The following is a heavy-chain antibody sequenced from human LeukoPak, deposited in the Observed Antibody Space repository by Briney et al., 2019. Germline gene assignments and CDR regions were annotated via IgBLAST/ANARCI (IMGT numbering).Heavy chain of an antibody. Sequence: GGSLRLSCAASGFTFSNYAMNWVRQAPGKGLEWVSTISSSGGSAFYADSLKGRFTISRDNSKNTLYLQMNSLRAEDTALYYCAMNTPLAYWGQGTLVTVSS. J-gene: IGHJ4*02. CDR1: GFTFSNYA. CDR2: ISSSGGSA. V-gene: IGHV3-23*01. D-gene: IGHD5-18*01. CDR3: AMNTPLAY.